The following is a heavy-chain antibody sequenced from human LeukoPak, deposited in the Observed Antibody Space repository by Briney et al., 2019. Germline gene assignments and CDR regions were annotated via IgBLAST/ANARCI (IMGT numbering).Heavy chain of an antibody. D-gene: IGHD1-14*01. CDR1: GFTFSSYA. J-gene: IGHJ2*01. Sequence: GGSLRLSCAASGFTFSSYAMHWVRQAPGKGLEWVSLIYSDGSTCYADSVKGRFTISRDSSKNTLYLQMSSLRAEDTAVYYCASLTNWYFDLWGRGTLVTVSS. V-gene: IGHV3-53*01. CDR2: IYSDGST. CDR3: ASLTNWYFDL.